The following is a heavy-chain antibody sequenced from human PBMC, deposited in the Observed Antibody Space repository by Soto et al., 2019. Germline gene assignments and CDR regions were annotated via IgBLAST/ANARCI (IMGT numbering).Heavy chain of an antibody. CDR2: INHSGST. V-gene: IGHV4-34*01. D-gene: IGHD2-2*01. CDR3: ARKYCSSTSCYWGAFRY. CDR1: GGSFSGYY. Sequence: QVQLQQWGAGLLKPSETPSLTCAVYGGSFSGYYWSWIRQPPGKGLEWIGEINHSGSTNYNPSLKSRVTISVDTSKNQFSLKLSSVTAADTAVYYCARKYCSSTSCYWGAFRYWGQGTLVTVSS. J-gene: IGHJ4*02.